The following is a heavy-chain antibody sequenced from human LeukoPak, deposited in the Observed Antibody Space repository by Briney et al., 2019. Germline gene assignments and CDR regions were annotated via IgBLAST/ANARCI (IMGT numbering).Heavy chain of an antibody. CDR3: ARIVGIAARRGIDY. CDR1: GGSFGGYY. CDR2: INHSGST. D-gene: IGHD6-6*01. Sequence: SETLSLTCAVYGGSFGGYYWSWIRQPPGKGLEWIGEINHSGSTNYNPSLKSRVTISVDTSKNQFSLKLSSVTAADTAVYYCARIVGIAARRGIDYWGQGTLVTVSS. V-gene: IGHV4-34*01. J-gene: IGHJ4*02.